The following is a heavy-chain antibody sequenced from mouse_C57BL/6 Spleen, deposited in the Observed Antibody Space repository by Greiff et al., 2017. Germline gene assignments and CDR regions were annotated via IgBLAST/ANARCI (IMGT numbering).Heavy chain of an antibody. CDR3: ARGGGYDGFAY. Sequence: EVKVEESGGGLVKPGGSLKLSCAASGFTFSSYTMSWVRQTPEKRLEWVATISGGGGNTYYPDSVKGRFTISRDNAKNTLYLQMSSLGSEDTALYYCARGGGYDGFAYWGQGTLVTVSA. V-gene: IGHV5-9*01. CDR1: GFTFSSYT. CDR2: ISGGGGNT. J-gene: IGHJ3*01. D-gene: IGHD2-2*01.